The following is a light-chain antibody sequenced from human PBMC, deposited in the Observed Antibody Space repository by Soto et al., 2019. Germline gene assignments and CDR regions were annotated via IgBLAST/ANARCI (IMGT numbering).Light chain of an antibody. CDR1: QRLSSW. V-gene: IGKV1-12*01. CDR3: QQGSSFPVT. J-gene: IGKJ4*01. Sequence: DIQMTQSPSSVSASVGDRVTITCRASQRLSSWLSWYQQKPGRAPKLLIYAASTLQSGVPSRFSGSGSGTEFTLTISSLQPVDFATYYCQQGSSFPVTFGGGTKVEVK. CDR2: AAS.